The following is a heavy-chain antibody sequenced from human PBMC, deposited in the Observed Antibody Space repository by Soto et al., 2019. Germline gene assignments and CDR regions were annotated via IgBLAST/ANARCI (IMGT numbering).Heavy chain of an antibody. V-gene: IGHV1-58*01. Sequence: ASVKVSCKASGFTFTSSAVQWVRQARGQRLEWIGWIVVGSGNTNYAQKFQERVTITRDMSTSTAYMELGSLRSEDTAVYYCAAVGSGYADGPYYGMDVWGQGTTVTVSS. CDR2: IVVGSGNT. CDR1: GFTFTSSA. D-gene: IGHD5-12*01. J-gene: IGHJ6*02. CDR3: AAVGSGYADGPYYGMDV.